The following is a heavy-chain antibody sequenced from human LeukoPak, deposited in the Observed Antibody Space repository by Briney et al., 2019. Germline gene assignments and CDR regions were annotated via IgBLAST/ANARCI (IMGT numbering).Heavy chain of an antibody. CDR2: IKSKAAGGTT. CDR1: GFTVSSYY. CDR3: TTGGDNSGYSLNY. Sequence: GSLRLSCAASGFTVSSYYMSWVRQAPGKGLEWVGRIKSKAAGGTTDYAAPVKGRFTISRDDSKNTLDLQMDRLKTEDTAVYYCTTGGDNSGYSLNYWGQGTLATVSS. D-gene: IGHD3-22*01. V-gene: IGHV3-15*01. J-gene: IGHJ4*02.